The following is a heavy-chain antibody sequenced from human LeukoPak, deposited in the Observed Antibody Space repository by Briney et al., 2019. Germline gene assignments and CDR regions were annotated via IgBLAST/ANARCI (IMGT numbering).Heavy chain of an antibody. V-gene: IGHV3-33*06. CDR3: AKDRSCTNDVCHGDFDY. D-gene: IGHD2-8*01. CDR2: IWNDGSNK. J-gene: IGHJ4*02. CDR1: GFSFSSYG. Sequence: GRSLRLSCAASGFSFSSYGMHWVRQAPGKGLEWVAVIWNDGSNKYYADSVKGRFTISRDNSKNTLYLQMNSLRAEDTAVYYCAKDRSCTNDVCHGDFDYWGQGTLVTVSS.